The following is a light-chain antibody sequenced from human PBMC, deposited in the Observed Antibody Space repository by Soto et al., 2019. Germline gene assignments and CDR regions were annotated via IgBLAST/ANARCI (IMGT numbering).Light chain of an antibody. CDR1: QSVSSWY. CDR2: CAS. J-gene: IGKJ5*01. V-gene: IGKV3-20*01. Sequence: EIVMTQSPATRSVSPGEGATLSCRASQSVSSWYLAWYQQKPGQAPRVVFFCASSMATGTPARFSGSGSGTDFTLTISRLEPEDFAVYYCQQYGSEPLTFGQGTRLEIK. CDR3: QQYGSEPLT.